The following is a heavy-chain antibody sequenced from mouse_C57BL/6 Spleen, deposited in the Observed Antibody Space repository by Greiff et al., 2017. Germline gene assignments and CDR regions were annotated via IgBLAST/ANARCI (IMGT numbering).Heavy chain of an antibody. CDR3: TKGAYYYAMDY. CDR1: GFNIKDDY. V-gene: IGHV14-4*01. J-gene: IGHJ4*01. CDR2: IDPENGDT. Sequence: VQLQQSGAELVRPGASVKLSCTASGFNIKDDYMHWVKQRPEQGLEWIGWIDPENGDTEYASKFQGKATITADTSSNTAYLQLSSLTSEDTAVYYCTKGAYYYAMDYWGQGTSVTVSS.